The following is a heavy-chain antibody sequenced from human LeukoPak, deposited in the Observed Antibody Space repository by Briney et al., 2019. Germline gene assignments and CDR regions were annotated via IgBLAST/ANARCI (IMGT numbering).Heavy chain of an antibody. CDR1: GFTFSSYS. CDR2: ISSSSSYI. D-gene: IGHD2-15*01. Sequence: PGGSLRLSCAASGFTFSSYSMNWVRQAPGKGLEWVSSISSSSSYIYYADSVKGRFTISRDNAKNSLYLQMNSLRAEDTAVYYCARIPSLIVGGFDYWGQGTLVTSPQ. CDR3: ARIPSLIVGGFDY. J-gene: IGHJ4*02. V-gene: IGHV3-21*01.